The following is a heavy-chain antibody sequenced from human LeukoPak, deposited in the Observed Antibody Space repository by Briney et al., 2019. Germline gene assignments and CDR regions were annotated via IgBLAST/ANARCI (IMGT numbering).Heavy chain of an antibody. CDR2: INHSGST. V-gene: IGHV4-34*01. D-gene: IGHD2-2*01. CDR1: GGSFSGYY. CDR3: ARDGSSTSLHYYFDY. J-gene: IGHJ4*02. Sequence: SETLSLTCAVYGGSFSGYYWSWIRQPPGKGLEWIGEINHSGSTNYNPSLKSRITMSVDTSKNQFSLKLSSVTAADTAVYYCARDGSSTSLHYYFDYWGQGTLVTVSS.